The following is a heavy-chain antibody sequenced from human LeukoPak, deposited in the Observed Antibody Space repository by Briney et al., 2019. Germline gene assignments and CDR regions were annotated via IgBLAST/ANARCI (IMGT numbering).Heavy chain of an antibody. J-gene: IGHJ6*01. D-gene: IGHD3-16*01. CDR3: VRGGGLDV. CDR1: GFTFSSYW. V-gene: IGHV3-7*03. CDR2: INHNGDVN. Sequence: GGSLRLSCAASGFTFSSYWMNWARQAPGKGLEWVASINHNGDVNYYVDSVKGRFTISRDNAKNSLYLQMSNLRAEDTAVYFCVRGGGLDVWGKGPRSPSPQ.